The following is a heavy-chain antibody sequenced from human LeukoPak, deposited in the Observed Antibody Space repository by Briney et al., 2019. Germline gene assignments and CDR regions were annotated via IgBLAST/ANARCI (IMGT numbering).Heavy chain of an antibody. CDR1: GFTFGDYA. CDR3: TRVIVATKDY. CDR2: IRSENYGGTT. J-gene: IGHJ4*02. D-gene: IGHD5-12*01. V-gene: IGHV3-49*04. Sequence: PGGSLRLSCTGSGFTFGDYAMNWVRQAPGKGLEWVGFIRSENYGGTTEYAASVKGRFTISRDDSRSIAYLQMNSLKTEDTAVYYCTRVIVATKDYWGQGTLVTVSS.